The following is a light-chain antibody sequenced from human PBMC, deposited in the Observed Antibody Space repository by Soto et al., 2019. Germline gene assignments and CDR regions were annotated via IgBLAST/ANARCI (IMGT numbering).Light chain of an antibody. CDR1: QSVTSY. CDR3: QQYGSSPPLT. J-gene: IGKJ4*01. Sequence: EIVLTQSPGTLSLSPGEIGTLYFRASQSVTSYLAWYQQKPGQAPRLLIYGASSRATGIPDRFSGSGSGTDFTLTISRLEPEDFAVYYCQQYGSSPPLTFGGGTKVDIK. CDR2: GAS. V-gene: IGKV3-20*01.